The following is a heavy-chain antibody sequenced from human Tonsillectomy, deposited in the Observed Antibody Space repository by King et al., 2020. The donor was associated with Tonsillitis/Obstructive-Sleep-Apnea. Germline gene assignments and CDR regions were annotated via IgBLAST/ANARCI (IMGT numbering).Heavy chain of an antibody. CDR2: ISWDGGST. CDR3: AKGLSTTIAARASSMDV. D-gene: IGHD6-6*01. J-gene: IGHJ6*03. Sequence: VQLVESGGVVVQPGGSLRLSCAASGSTFYDYTMHWVRHAPGNGLEWVSLISWDGGSTPYADSVKGRFTISRDNSKNSLYLQMNRLRTEDTALYYCAKGLSTTIAARASSMDVWGKGTTVTVSS. V-gene: IGHV3-43*01. CDR1: GSTFYDYT.